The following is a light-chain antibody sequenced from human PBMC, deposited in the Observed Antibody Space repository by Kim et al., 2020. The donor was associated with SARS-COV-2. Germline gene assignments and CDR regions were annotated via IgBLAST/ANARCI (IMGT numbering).Light chain of an antibody. V-gene: IGLV2-8*01. CDR3: SSYAGSNNWV. CDR1: NSDVGCNSL. J-gene: IGLJ3*02. Sequence: GRTVAIACTGTNSDVGCNSLISWYQQRPGKAPKFMIYEGSNRPSGVPDRFSGSKSGNTASLTVSGLQAEDEADYYCSSYAGSNNWVFGGGTKLTVL. CDR2: EGS.